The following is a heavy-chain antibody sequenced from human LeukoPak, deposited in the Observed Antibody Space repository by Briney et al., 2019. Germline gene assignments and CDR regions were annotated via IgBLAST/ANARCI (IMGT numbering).Heavy chain of an antibody. CDR2: IRYDGSNK. Sequence: SGGSLRLSCAASGFTFSSYGMHWVRQAPGKGLEWVAFIRYDGSNKYYADSVKGRFTISRDNSKNTLYLQMNSLRAEDTAVYYCAKEVVDAFDIWGQGTMVTVSS. V-gene: IGHV3-30*02. CDR3: AKEVVDAFDI. D-gene: IGHD2-15*01. CDR1: GFTFSSYG. J-gene: IGHJ3*02.